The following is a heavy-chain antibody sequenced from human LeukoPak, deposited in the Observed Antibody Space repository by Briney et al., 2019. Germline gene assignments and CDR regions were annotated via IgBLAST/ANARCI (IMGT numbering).Heavy chain of an antibody. D-gene: IGHD3-10*01. CDR3: AREVASSVHY. Sequence: SETLSLTCTVSGGSISDSSYHWGWIRQPPGKGLEWIGSIYYSGTTYYRPSLKSRVTISVDTSKNQFSLKLTSVTAADTAVNYCAREVASSVHYWGQGTLVTVSS. CDR2: IYYSGTT. V-gene: IGHV4-39*01. J-gene: IGHJ4*02. CDR1: GGSISDSSYH.